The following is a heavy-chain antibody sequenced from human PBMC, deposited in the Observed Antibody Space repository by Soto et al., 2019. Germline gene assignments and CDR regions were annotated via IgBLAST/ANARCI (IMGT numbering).Heavy chain of an antibody. Sequence: SETLSLTCAVYGGSFSGYYWSWIRQPPGKGLEWIGEINHSGSTNYNPSLKSRVTISVDTSKNQFSLKLSSVTAADTAVYYCAQAIAARRWFDPWGQGTLVTVSS. CDR3: AQAIAARRWFDP. CDR2: INHSGST. J-gene: IGHJ5*02. V-gene: IGHV4-34*01. CDR1: GGSFSGYY. D-gene: IGHD6-6*01.